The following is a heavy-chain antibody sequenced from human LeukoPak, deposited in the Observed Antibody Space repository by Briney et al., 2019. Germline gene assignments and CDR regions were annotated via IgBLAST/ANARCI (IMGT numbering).Heavy chain of an antibody. Sequence: GGSLRLSCAASGFTFSSYSMNWVRQAPGKGLEWVSFISTSSSYIHNADSVKGRFTISRDDAENSLYLQMNSLRAEDTAVYYCARDAAYLPRRPWGQGTLVTVSS. CDR3: ARDAAYLPRRP. V-gene: IGHV3-21*01. J-gene: IGHJ5*02. D-gene: IGHD2/OR15-2a*01. CDR1: GFTFSSYS. CDR2: ISTSSSYI.